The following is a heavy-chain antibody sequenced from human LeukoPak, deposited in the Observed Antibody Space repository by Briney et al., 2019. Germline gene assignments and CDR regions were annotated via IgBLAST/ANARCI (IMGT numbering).Heavy chain of an antibody. J-gene: IGHJ6*02. CDR3: ARGNGGSGSYYNLWRARELYGMDV. D-gene: IGHD3-10*01. CDR2: INPNSGGT. Sequence: ASVKVSCKASGYTFTGYYMHWVRQAPGQGLEWMGWINPNSGGTNYAQKFQGWVTMTRDTSISTAYMELSRLRSDDTAVYYCARGNGGSGSYYNLWRARELYGMDVWGQGTTVTVSS. V-gene: IGHV1-2*04. CDR1: GYTFTGYY.